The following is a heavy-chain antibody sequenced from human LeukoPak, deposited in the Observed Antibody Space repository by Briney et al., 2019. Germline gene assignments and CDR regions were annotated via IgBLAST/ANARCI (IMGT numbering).Heavy chain of an antibody. V-gene: IGHV3-30*02. CDR1: GFTFSSYG. Sequence: GGSLRLSCAASGFTFSSYGMHWVRQAPGKGLEWVAFIRYDGSNKYYTDSVKGRFTISRDNSKNTLYLQMNSLRAEDTAVYYCASRAIAVANARGQGTLVTVSS. D-gene: IGHD6-19*01. CDR2: IRYDGSNK. CDR3: ASRAIAVANA. J-gene: IGHJ4*02.